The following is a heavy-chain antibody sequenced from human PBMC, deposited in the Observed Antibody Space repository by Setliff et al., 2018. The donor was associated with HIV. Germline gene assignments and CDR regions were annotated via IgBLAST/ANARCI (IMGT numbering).Heavy chain of an antibody. D-gene: IGHD3-22*01. CDR3: ARDGNYYDSSAYYHQPFDY. V-gene: IGHV1-69*06. J-gene: IGHJ4*02. Sequence: EASVKVSCKASGGTFSSYAISWVRQAPGQGLEWMGRIIPISGTTNYAQTFQGRVTITADKSSSTVYMELSSLRFEDTAVYYCARDGNYYDSSAYYHQPFDYWGQGTLVTVSS. CDR1: GGTFSSYA. CDR2: IIPISGTT.